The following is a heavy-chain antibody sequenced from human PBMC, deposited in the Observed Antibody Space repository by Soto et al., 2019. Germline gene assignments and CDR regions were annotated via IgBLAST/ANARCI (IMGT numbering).Heavy chain of an antibody. D-gene: IGHD6-19*01. V-gene: IGHV1-18*01. CDR3: ARPPTGWSQNTLFFDY. J-gene: IGHJ4*02. CDR1: GYTFTNYG. Sequence: QVQLVQSGAEVKKPGASVKVSCKASGYTFTNYGITWVRQAPGQGLEWMGWISAYNGNTNYAQMVQGRVTMTTDTSTNTAYMELRSLRSDDTAVYYCARPPTGWSQNTLFFDYWGQGTLVTVSS. CDR2: ISAYNGNT.